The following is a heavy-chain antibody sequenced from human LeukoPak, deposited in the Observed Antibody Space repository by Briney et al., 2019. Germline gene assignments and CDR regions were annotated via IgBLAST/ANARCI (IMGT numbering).Heavy chain of an antibody. CDR2: VTWNSGSI. CDR3: AREISSSWHGFDY. Sequence: PGRSLRLSCAASGFTFDDYAMHWVRQAPGKGLEWVSGVTWNSGSIDYADSVKGRFTISRDNAKNSLYLQMNSLRPEDTAVYYCAREISSSWHGFDYWGQGTLVTVSS. CDR1: GFTFDDYA. V-gene: IGHV3-9*01. D-gene: IGHD6-13*01. J-gene: IGHJ4*02.